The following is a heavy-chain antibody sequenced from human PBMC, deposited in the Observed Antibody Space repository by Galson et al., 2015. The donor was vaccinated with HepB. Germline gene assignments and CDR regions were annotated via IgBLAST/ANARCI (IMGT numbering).Heavy chain of an antibody. V-gene: IGHV3-48*01. CDR3: ARDQKESFLRFGIRFDDAFDI. CDR2: ISSSSSSTI. J-gene: IGHJ3*02. CDR1: GFTFNSYS. Sequence: SLRLSCAASGFTFNSYSMNWVRQAPGKGLEWVSYISSSSSSTIYYADSVKGRFTISRDNAKNSLYLQMNSLRAEDTAVYYCARDQKESFLRFGIRFDDAFDIWGQGTMVTVSS. D-gene: IGHD3-3*01.